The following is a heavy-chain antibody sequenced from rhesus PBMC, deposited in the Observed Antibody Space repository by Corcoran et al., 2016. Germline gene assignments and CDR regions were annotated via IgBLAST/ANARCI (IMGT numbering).Heavy chain of an antibody. CDR1: GASIISYW. CDR3: ARARYHYDNDY. CDR2: IDGKPGKT. V-gene: IGHV4-80*01. J-gene: IGHJ4*01. D-gene: IGHD3-28*01. Sequence: QMQLQESGPGPVKPSETLSLTCAVSGASIISYWWVWTRQHPGKGLEWIGKIDGKPGKTRHNPSLRSRGTVSRDESKNQVSLKRTSVTAADTAVYYCARARYHYDNDYWGQGVLVTVSS.